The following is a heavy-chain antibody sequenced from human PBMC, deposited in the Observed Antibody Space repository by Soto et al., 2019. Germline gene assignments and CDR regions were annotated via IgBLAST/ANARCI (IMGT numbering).Heavy chain of an antibody. CDR1: GGTLGSDA. CDR3: ARDRTDSGYYTNWLDP. V-gene: IGHV1-69*06. D-gene: IGHD3-22*01. J-gene: IGHJ5*02. CDR2: IIPIFGTT. Sequence: SVKVSCKASGGTLGSDAITWVRQAPGQGLEWVGRIIPIFGTTNYAQNLQGRVTISADKSTLTSYMELHSLTSDDTALYYCARDRTDSGYYTNWLDPWGQGTQVTSPQ.